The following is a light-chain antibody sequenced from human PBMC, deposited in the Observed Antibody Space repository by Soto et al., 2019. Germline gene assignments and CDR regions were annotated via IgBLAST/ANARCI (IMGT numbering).Light chain of an antibody. J-gene: IGKJ1*01. CDR2: AAS. V-gene: IGKV1-39*01. CDR1: RYISNY. Sequence: DIQMTQSPSSLSASVGDRVTITCRARRYISNYLNWYQQKSGKVPILLIYAASSLQPGFPSRFSGTGTGTAFTLTITSLQPEDSATYYCQQSYSVPRFGPGTRVDLK. CDR3: QQSYSVPR.